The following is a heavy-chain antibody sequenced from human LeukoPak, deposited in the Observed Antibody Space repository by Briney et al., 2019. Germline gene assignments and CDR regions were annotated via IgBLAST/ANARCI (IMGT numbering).Heavy chain of an antibody. CDR2: IYYSGST. CDR3: ARVTGYSSSWYGWDYFDY. V-gene: IGHV4-59*01. J-gene: IGHJ4*02. Sequence: SETLSLTCTVSGGSISSYYWSWIRQPPGKGLEWIGYIYYSGSTNYNPSLKSRVTISVDTSKNQFSLKLSSVTAADTAVYYCARVTGYSSSWYGWDYFDYWGQGTLVTVSS. CDR1: GGSISSYY. D-gene: IGHD6-13*01.